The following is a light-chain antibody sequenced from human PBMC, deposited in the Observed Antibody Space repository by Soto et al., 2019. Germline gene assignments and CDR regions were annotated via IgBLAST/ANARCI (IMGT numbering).Light chain of an antibody. Sequence: SYELTQPASVSVAPGQTASITCGGDNIGTKGVHWYQQKPGQAPELVVYNGRDRPSGIPERFSGSNSGNTATLTITRVEAGDEADFYCQVRESPSVHSVVFGGGTKRTVL. CDR3: QVRESPSVHSVV. V-gene: IGLV3-21*02. J-gene: IGLJ3*02. CDR2: NGR. CDR1: NIGTKG.